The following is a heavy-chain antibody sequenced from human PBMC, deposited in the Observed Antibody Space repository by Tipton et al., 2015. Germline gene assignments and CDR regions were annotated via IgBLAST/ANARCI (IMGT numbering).Heavy chain of an antibody. CDR3: ARSPFKSGYFDY. Sequence: LRLSCTVSGGSISSYYWSWIRQHPGKGLEWIGYIYFTGSTYYNPSLKSRVTISVDTSKNQFSLKLSSVTAADTAVYYCARSPFKSGYFDYWGQGTLVTVSS. CDR1: GGSISSYY. CDR2: IYFTGST. V-gene: IGHV4-31*03. D-gene: IGHD2/OR15-2a*01. J-gene: IGHJ4*02.